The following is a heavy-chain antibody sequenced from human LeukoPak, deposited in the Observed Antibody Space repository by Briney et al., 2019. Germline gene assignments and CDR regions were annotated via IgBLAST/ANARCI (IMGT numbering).Heavy chain of an antibody. CDR2: IYHSGST. CDR3: ARITMVRGVISWFDP. D-gene: IGHD3-10*01. CDR1: GYSISSGYY. Sequence: PSENLSLTCAVSGYSISSGYYWGWIRQPPRKGLEGIGRIYHSGSTSYNPSLKSRVTISVDTSKNQFSLKLSSVTAADTAVYYCARITMVRGVISWFDPWGQGTLVTVSS. V-gene: IGHV4-38-2*01. J-gene: IGHJ5*02.